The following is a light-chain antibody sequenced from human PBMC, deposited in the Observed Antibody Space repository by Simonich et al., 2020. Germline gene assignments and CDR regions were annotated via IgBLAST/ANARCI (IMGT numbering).Light chain of an antibody. CDR1: SSNIGAGYD. CDR2: GNS. J-gene: IGLJ3*02. Sequence: QSVLTQPPSVSGAPGQRVTISCTGSSSNIGAGYDVHWYQQLPGTAPQLLILGNSNRPSGVPDRFSGSKSGTSASLAITGLQAEDEADYYCQSYDSSLSGWVFGGGTKLTVL. CDR3: QSYDSSLSGWV. V-gene: IGLV1-40*01.